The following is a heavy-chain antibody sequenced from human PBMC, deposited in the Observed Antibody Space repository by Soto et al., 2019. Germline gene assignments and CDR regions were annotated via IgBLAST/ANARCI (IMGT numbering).Heavy chain of an antibody. V-gene: IGHV4-61*01. D-gene: IGHD3-10*01. CDR3: AICRPGVFAFDI. CDR1: GGSVSSGSYY. CDR2: VYYSGST. J-gene: IGHJ3*02. Sequence: SETLSLTCTVSGGSVSSGSYYWSWIRQPPGKGLEWIGYVYYSGSTNFNPSLKSRLTISLATSKNQFPLKLNSVTAADTAVYYCAICRPGVFAFDIWGQGTMVTVSS.